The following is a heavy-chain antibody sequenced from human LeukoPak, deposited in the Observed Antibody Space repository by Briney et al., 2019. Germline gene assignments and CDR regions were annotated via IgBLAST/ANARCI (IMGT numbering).Heavy chain of an antibody. Sequence: GRSLRLSCAASGFTFSSYGMHWVRQAPGKGLEWVSAISGSGDSIYYADSVKGRFTISRDNSKNTLYLQMNSLRAEDTAVYYCAKRYYGSGSYYNNWGQGTLVTVSS. CDR3: AKRYYGSGSYYNN. CDR1: GFTFSSYG. J-gene: IGHJ4*02. V-gene: IGHV3-23*01. D-gene: IGHD3-10*01. CDR2: ISGSGDSI.